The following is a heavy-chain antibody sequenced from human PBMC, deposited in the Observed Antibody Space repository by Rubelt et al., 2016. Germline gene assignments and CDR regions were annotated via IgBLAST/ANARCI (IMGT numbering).Heavy chain of an antibody. D-gene: IGHD6-19*01. V-gene: IGHV4-34*01. CDR3: ETLTGIAVAGTWVDY. CDR1: GGSFSGYY. J-gene: IGHJ4*02. CDR2: INHNETA. Sequence: QVQLQQWGAGLLKPSETLSLTCAVYGGSFSGYYWSWIRQPPGKGLEWIGEINHNETANYNPSLKGRVTISVDTAKNQFSLTLSSVTAADTAVYYCETLTGIAVAGTWVDYWGQGTLVTVSS.